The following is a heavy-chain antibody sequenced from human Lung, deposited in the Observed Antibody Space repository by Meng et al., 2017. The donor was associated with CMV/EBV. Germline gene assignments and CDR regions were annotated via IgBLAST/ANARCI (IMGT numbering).Heavy chain of an antibody. D-gene: IGHD6-13*01. V-gene: IGHV3-74*01. CDR2: INSDGSST. J-gene: IGHJ4*02. CDR1: GFTFSSYW. Sequence: GESLKIPCAASGFTFSSYWMHWVRQAPGKGLVWVSRINSDGSSTSYADSVKGRFTISRDNAKNTLYLQMNSLRAEDTAVYYCARDLRTVIAAAGTSADAGWGQGXLVTVSS. CDR3: ARDLRTVIAAAGTSADAG.